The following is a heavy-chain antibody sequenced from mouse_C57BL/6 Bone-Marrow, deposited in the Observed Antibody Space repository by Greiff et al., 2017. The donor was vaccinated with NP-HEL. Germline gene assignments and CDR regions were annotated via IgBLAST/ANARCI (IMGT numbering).Heavy chain of an antibody. CDR2: ISSGGSYT. J-gene: IGHJ2*01. D-gene: IGHD1-1*01. Sequence: EVKLVESGGDLVKPGGSLKLSCAASGFTFSSYGMSWVRQTPDKRLEWVATISSGGSYTSYPDSVKGRFTISRDNAKNTLYLQMSSLKSEDTAMYYCARLITTVAFDYWGQGTTLTVSS. V-gene: IGHV5-6*01. CDR3: ARLITTVAFDY. CDR1: GFTFSSYG.